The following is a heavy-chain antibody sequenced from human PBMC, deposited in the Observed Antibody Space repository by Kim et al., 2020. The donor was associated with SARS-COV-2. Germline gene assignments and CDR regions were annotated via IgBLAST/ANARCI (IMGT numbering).Heavy chain of an antibody. CDR3: ARGRIPICGVVTEIDC. V-gene: IGHV4-31*02. Sequence: SRKSRVTMSGDTSKNQFSLRLSSGTAADTAVYYCARGRIPICGVVTEIDCWGRGTLVTVSS. D-gene: IGHD3-3*01. J-gene: IGHJ4*02.